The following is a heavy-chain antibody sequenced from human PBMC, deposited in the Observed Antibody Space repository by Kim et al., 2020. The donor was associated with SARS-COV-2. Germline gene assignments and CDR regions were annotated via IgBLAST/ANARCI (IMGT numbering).Heavy chain of an antibody. CDR1: GGSFRGYY. CDR3: ARGRSIAVAGQFDY. D-gene: IGHD6-19*01. J-gene: IGHJ4*02. CDR2: IKHSGST. V-gene: IGHV4-34*01. Sequence: SETLSLTCAVDGGSFRGYYWSWIRQPPGKGLEWIGEIKHSGSTNYNPSLKSRVTISVDTSKNQFSLKLSSVTAADTAVYYCARGRSIAVAGQFDYWGQGTLVTVSS.